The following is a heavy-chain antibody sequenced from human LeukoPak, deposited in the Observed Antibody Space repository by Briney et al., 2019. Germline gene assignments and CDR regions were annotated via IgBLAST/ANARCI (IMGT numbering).Heavy chain of an antibody. CDR2: IYHSGST. V-gene: IGHV4-38-2*02. CDR3: ARRAGAYSHPYDY. D-gene: IGHD4/OR15-4a*01. CDR1: GYSISSGYY. J-gene: IGHJ4*02. Sequence: ASETLSLTCTVSGYSISSGYYWGWIRQPPGKGLEWIGSIYHSGSTYYNPSLKSRVTISVDTSKNQFSLKLSSVTAADTAVYYCARRAGAYSHPYDYWGQGTLVTVSS.